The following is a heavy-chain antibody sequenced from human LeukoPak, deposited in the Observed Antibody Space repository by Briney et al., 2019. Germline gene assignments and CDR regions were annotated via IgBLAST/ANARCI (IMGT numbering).Heavy chain of an antibody. D-gene: IGHD3-10*01. CDR2: IRYDGSNK. CDR3: ARDQRGPMVRGVTPYYYYYMDV. J-gene: IGHJ6*03. V-gene: IGHV3-30*02. CDR1: GFTFSSYG. Sequence: GGSLRLSCAASGFTFSSYGMHWVRQAPGKGLEWVAFIRYDGSNKYYADSVKGRFTISRDNSKNTLYLQMNSLRAEDTAVYYCARDQRGPMVRGVTPYYYYYMDVWGKGTTVTISS.